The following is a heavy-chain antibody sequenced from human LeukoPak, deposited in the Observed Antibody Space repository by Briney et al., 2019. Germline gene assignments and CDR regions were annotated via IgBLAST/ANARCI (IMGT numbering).Heavy chain of an antibody. D-gene: IGHD1-26*01. Sequence: SETLSLTCTVSGASISSSNYYWGWVRQPPGKGLEWIGSVHYTGSTHYNPSLKSRVTISVDTSKNQFSLKLSSVTAADTAVYYCARGGDLELLTGWGQGTLVTVSS. CDR3: ARGGDLELLTG. V-gene: IGHV4-39*07. J-gene: IGHJ4*02. CDR2: VHYTGST. CDR1: GASISSSNYY.